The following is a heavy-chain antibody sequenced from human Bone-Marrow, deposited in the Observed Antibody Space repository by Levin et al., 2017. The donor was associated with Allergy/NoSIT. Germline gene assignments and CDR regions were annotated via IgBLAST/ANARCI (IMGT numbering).Heavy chain of an antibody. CDR2: IYPVDSET. Sequence: GESLKISCKGSGYSFTNHWIAWVRQMPGKGLEWMGVIYPVDSETKYSPSFQGQVTFSVDESISTAYLQWSSLTASDTGMYFCARGLAAPGAAYFQHWGQGTLVTVSS. D-gene: IGHD6-25*01. V-gene: IGHV5-51*01. J-gene: IGHJ1*01. CDR3: ARGLAAPGAAYFQH. CDR1: GYSFTNHW.